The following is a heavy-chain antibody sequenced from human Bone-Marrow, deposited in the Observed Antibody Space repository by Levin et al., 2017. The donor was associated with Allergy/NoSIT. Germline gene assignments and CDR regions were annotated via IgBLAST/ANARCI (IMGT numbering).Heavy chain of an antibody. V-gene: IGHV3-53*01. CDR3: ARDFAVTTLGKGEGVVAARSQSYYYYDYGMDV. CDR2: IYSGGST. J-gene: IGHJ6*02. CDR1: GFTVSSNY. D-gene: IGHD4-17*01. Sequence: GESLKISCAASGFTVSSNYMSWVRQAPGKGLEWVSVIYSGGSTYYADSVKGRFTISRDNSKNTLYLQMNSLRAEDTAVYYCARDFAVTTLGKGEGVVAARSQSYYYYDYGMDVWGQGTTVTVSS.